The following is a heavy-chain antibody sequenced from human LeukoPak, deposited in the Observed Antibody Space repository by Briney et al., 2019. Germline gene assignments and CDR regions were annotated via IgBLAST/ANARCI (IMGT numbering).Heavy chain of an antibody. CDR2: ISYDAGNK. D-gene: IGHD3-10*01. J-gene: IGHJ4*02. CDR3: AKGWAGSGSYGIDY. V-gene: IGHV3-30*18. CDR1: GFTFSSYG. Sequence: GGSLRLSCAASGFTFSSYGMHWVRQAPGRGLEWVVVISYDAGNKYYADSVKGRFTISRDNSKNTLYLQMNSLRAEDTAVYYCAKGWAGSGSYGIDYWGQGTLVTVSS.